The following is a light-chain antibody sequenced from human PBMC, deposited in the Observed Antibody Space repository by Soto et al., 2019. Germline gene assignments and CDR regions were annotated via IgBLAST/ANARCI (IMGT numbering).Light chain of an antibody. V-gene: IGKV1-8*01. J-gene: IGKJ4*01. CDR2: AAS. Sequence: IQMTQSPSSFSASTGDRVTITCRASQGISSYLAWYQQKPGEAPKLLIFAASTLQSGVPSRFSGSGSGTDFTLTISSLQAEDFATYYCQQLSTYPSTFGGGTKVDIK. CDR3: QQLSTYPST. CDR1: QGISSY.